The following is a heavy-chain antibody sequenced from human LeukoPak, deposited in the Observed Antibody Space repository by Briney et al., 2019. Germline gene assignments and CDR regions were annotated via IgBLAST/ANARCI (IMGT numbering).Heavy chain of an antibody. J-gene: IGHJ4*02. CDR1: GGTFSSYG. CDR3: ARGTYYYDFWSGYGGPFDY. D-gene: IGHD3-3*01. Sequence: SVKVSCKASGGTFSSYGISWVRQAPGQGLEWMGRFIPIFGTANYAQKFQGRVTITTDESTSTAYMELSSLRSEDTAVYYCARGTYYYDFWSGYGGPFDYWGQGTLVTVSS. V-gene: IGHV1-69*05. CDR2: FIPIFGTA.